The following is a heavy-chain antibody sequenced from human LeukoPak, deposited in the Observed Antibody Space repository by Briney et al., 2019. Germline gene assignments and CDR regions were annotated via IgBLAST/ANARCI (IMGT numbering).Heavy chain of an antibody. Sequence: PSETLSLTCTVSGGSISSGSYYWSWIRQAAGKGLEWIGRIYTSGSTNYNPSLKSRVTISVDTSKNQFSLKLSSVTAADTAVYYCARAGTLEWLSDAEYYFDYWGQGTLVTVSS. V-gene: IGHV4-61*02. CDR3: ARAGTLEWLSDAEYYFDY. CDR2: IYTSGST. CDR1: GGSISSGSYY. J-gene: IGHJ4*02. D-gene: IGHD3-3*01.